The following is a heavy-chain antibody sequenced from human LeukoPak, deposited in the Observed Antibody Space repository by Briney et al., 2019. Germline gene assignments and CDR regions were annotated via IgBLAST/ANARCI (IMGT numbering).Heavy chain of an antibody. CDR3: VGDPGDY. CDR2: IKHDGTEK. CDR1: GFSFSTYW. Sequence: PGGSLRLSGAASGFSFSTYWMSWVRQAPGKGLEWVAHIKHDGTEKYYVDSVKGRFTISRDNAKNSLYLQMNTLRAEDTAVYYCVGDPGDYWGQGTLVTVSS. J-gene: IGHJ4*02. V-gene: IGHV3-7*01.